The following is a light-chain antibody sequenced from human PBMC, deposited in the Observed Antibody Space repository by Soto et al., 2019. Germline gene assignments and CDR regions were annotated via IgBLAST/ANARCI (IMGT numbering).Light chain of an antibody. CDR1: SSDVGGYNY. V-gene: IGLV2-11*01. J-gene: IGLJ1*01. CDR2: DVS. Sequence: SAVSHLRTVCGSPGQSVTISCTGTSSDVGGYNYVSWYQQHPGKVPKLMIYDVSKRPSGVPDRFSGSKSGNTASLTISGLQAEDEADYYCCSYAGSYTYVFGTGTKVTVL. CDR3: CSYAGSYTYV.